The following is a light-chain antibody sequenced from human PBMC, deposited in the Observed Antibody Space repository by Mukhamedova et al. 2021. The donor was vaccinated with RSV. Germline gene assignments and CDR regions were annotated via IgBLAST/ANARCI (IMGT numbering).Light chain of an antibody. CDR3: LQYDSLLS. V-gene: IGKV1-33*01. CDR1: QDITNY. CDR2: DAS. Sequence: GDRVTISCQASQDITNYLHWYQQKPGRAPKLLIYDASNLETGVPSRFSGSGSGTDFTFTISSLQAEDIASYYCLQYDSLLSFGGGT. J-gene: IGKJ4*01.